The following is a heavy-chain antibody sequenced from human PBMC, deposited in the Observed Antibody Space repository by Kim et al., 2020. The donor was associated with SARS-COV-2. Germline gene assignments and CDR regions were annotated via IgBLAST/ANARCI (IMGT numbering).Heavy chain of an antibody. CDR2: INHSGST. V-gene: IGHV4-34*01. Sequence: SETLSLTCAVYGGSFSGYYWSWIRQPPGKGLEWIGEINHSGSTNYNPSLKSRVTISVDTSKNQFSLKLSSVTAADTAVYYCARGGFGELLGDYYGMDVWGQGTTVTVSS. D-gene: IGHD3-10*01. CDR1: GGSFSGYY. CDR3: ARGGFGELLGDYYGMDV. J-gene: IGHJ6*02.